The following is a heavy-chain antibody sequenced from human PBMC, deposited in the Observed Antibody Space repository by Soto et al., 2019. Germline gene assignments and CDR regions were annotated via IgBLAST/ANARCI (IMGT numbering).Heavy chain of an antibody. D-gene: IGHD3-22*01. V-gene: IGHV1-18*01. CDR1: GYTFTSYG. Sequence: ASVKVSCKASGYTFTSYGISWVRQAPGQGLEWMGWISAYNGNTNYAQKLQGRVTMTTDTSTSTAYMELRSLRSDDTAVYYCARGRTPSYYYDSSGYYCYWGQGXLVTVYS. CDR3: ARGRTPSYYYDSSGYYCY. CDR2: ISAYNGNT. J-gene: IGHJ4*02.